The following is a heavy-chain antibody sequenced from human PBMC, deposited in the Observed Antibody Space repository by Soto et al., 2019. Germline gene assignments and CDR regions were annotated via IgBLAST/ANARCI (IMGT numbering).Heavy chain of an antibody. V-gene: IGHV1-69*13. CDR2: IIPIFGTA. D-gene: IGHD6-13*01. CDR3: ARGLHSGYSSSWYTNVCCVMDV. Sequence: GASVKVSCKASGGTFSSYAISWVRQAPGQGLEWMGGIIPIFGTANYAQKFQGRVTITADESTSTAYMELSSLRSEDTAVYYCARGLHSGYSSSWYTNVCCVMDVWGQGTTVTVSS. CDR1: GGTFSSYA. J-gene: IGHJ6*02.